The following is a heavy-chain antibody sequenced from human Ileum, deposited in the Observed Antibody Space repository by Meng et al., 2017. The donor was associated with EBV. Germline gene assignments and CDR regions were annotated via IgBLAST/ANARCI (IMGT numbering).Heavy chain of an antibody. CDR1: GFKLTDDW. CDR2: IKSDVNGGTT. D-gene: IGHD2-21*01. V-gene: IGHV3-15*01. CDR3: TGDCDRPGNDFFDP. Sequence: VQGACLGGGLGSPGSPLHPPHADSGFKLTDDWLSWVRLAPGRALEWVGRIKSDVNGGTTDYAAPVKGRFSISRDDSTNTLYLQMNSLRTEDTAMYFCTGDCDRPGNDFFDPWGQGTLVTVSS. J-gene: IGHJ5*02.